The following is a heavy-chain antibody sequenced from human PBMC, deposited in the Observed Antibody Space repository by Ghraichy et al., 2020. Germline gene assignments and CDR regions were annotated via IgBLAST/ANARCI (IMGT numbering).Heavy chain of an antibody. D-gene: IGHD4-23*01. J-gene: IGHJ2*01. CDR2: SYYSGST. V-gene: IGHV4-61*01. CDR1: GGSVSTENYY. Sequence: SQTLSLTCTVSGGSVSTENYYWSWIRQPPGKRLEWIGYSYYSGSTTYNPSLRSRVTISVDTSENQFSLKLSSVTAADTAVYYCARAVGGRDWYFDLWGRGTLVIVSS. CDR3: ARAVGGRDWYFDL.